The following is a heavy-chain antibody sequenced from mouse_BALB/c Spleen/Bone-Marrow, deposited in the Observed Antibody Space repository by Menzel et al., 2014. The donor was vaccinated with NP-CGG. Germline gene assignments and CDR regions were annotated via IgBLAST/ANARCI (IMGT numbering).Heavy chain of an antibody. CDR1: GFTFSSYG. CDR3: ARERYYGNGRIFEY. D-gene: IGHD1-1*01. Sequence: EVKLMESGGGLVQPGVSLKLSCAASGFTFSSYGMSWVRQTPDKRLELVATINSNGGSTYYPDSVKGRFTISRDNAKNTLYLQMSSLKSEDTAMYYCARERYYGNGRIFEYWGQGTTLTVSS. V-gene: IGHV5-6-3*01. J-gene: IGHJ2*01. CDR2: INSNGGST.